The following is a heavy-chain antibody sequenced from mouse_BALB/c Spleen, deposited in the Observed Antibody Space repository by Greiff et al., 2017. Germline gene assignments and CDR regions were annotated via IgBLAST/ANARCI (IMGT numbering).Heavy chain of an antibody. J-gene: IGHJ3*01. V-gene: IGHV5-17*02. CDR1: GFTFSSFG. D-gene: IGHD2-10*02. CDR2: ISSGSSTI. CDR3: ARGEYGNGFAY. Sequence: DVKLVESGGGLVKPGGSLKLSCAASGFTFSSFGMHWVRQAPEKGLEWVAYISSGSSTIYYADTVKGRFTISRDNPKNTLFLQMTSLRSEDTAMYYCARGEYGNGFAYWGQGTLVTVSA.